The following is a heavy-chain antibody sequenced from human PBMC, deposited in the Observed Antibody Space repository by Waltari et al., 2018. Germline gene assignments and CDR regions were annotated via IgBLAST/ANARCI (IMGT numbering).Heavy chain of an antibody. D-gene: IGHD2-2*01. J-gene: IGHJ5*02. CDR1: GYTFTGYY. CDR3: ARGRYCSSTSCSFDP. CDR2: VNPNRGGT. V-gene: IGHV1-2*02. Sequence: QVQLVQSGAEVKKPGASVKVSCKASGYTFTGYYMHWVRQAPGQGLEWMGWVNPNRGGTNYAQKFQGRVTMTRDTSISTAYRELSRLRSDDTAVYYCARGRYCSSTSCSFDPWGQGTLVTVSS.